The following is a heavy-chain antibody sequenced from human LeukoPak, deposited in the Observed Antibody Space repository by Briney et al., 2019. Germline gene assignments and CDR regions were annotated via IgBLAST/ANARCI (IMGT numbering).Heavy chain of an antibody. Sequence: PSETLSLTCTVSGGSISSSSYYWGWIRQPPGKGLEWIGSIYYSGSTYYNPSLKSRVTISVDTSKNQFSLKLSSVTAADTAVYYCARGGILLWFGERRNYYYAMDVWGQGTTVTVSS. CDR1: GGSISSSSYY. J-gene: IGHJ6*02. V-gene: IGHV4-39*01. D-gene: IGHD3-10*01. CDR2: IYYSGST. CDR3: ARGGILLWFGERRNYYYAMDV.